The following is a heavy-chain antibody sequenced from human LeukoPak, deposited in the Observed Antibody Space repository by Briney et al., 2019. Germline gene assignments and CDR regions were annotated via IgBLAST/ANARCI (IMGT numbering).Heavy chain of an antibody. CDR3: ARVAGTAMPIDY. D-gene: IGHD5-18*01. Sequence: ASVKVSCKVSGYTLTELSMHWVRQAPGKGLEWMGGFDPEDGETIYAQKFQGRVTMTEDTSTDTAYMELSSLRSEDTAVYYCARVAGTAMPIDYWDQGTLVTVSS. CDR1: GYTLTELS. CDR2: FDPEDGET. V-gene: IGHV1-24*01. J-gene: IGHJ4*02.